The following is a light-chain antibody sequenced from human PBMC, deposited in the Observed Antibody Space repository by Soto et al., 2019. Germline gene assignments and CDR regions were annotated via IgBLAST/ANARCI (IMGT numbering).Light chain of an antibody. Sequence: EIVLTQSPATLSLSPGERATLSSRASQSVSNYLAWYQQKPGQAPRLLIYDASNRATGIPARFSGSGSGTYFTLTISSLEPEDVAVYYCQQRSDWPPLTCGGGTKVEIK. CDR2: DAS. CDR3: QQRSDWPPLT. V-gene: IGKV3-11*01. CDR1: QSVSNY. J-gene: IGKJ4*01.